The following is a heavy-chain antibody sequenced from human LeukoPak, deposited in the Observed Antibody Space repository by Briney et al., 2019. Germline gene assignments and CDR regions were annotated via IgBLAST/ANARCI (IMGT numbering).Heavy chain of an antibody. D-gene: IGHD2-21*01. CDR3: AGHVVVSLYYFDY. Sequence: PSETLSLTCTVSGGSISSYYWSWIRQPPGKGLEWIGYIYYSGSTNYNPSLKSRVTISVDTSKNQFSLKLSSVTAADTAVYYCAGHVVVSLYYFDYWGQGTLVTVSS. CDR2: IYYSGST. CDR1: GGSISSYY. J-gene: IGHJ4*02. V-gene: IGHV4-59*01.